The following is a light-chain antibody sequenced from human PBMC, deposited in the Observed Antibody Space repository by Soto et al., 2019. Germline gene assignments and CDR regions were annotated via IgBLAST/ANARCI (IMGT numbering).Light chain of an antibody. CDR2: EVV. CDR1: KNDIGVYDF. Sequence: QSALPQPPSASGSPGQSVTISCTGTKNDIGVYDFVSWYQHHPGKAPRLIIYEVVQRPSGVPDRFSGSKSGNTASLTVSGLQAADEADYFCKSSAVSNTYGFGSGTKVTV. V-gene: IGLV2-8*01. CDR3: KSSAVSNTYG. J-gene: IGLJ1*01.